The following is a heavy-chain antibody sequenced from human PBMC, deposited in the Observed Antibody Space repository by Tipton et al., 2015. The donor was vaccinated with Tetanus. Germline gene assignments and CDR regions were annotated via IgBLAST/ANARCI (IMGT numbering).Heavy chain of an antibody. CDR2: ISSSGSTI. CDR3: ASQGVRIVVFHDAFDI. CDR1: GFTFSSYE. J-gene: IGHJ3*02. V-gene: IGHV3-48*03. D-gene: IGHD3-22*01. Sequence: SLRLSCAASGFTFSSYEMNWVRQAPGKGLEWVSYISSSGSTIYYADSVKGRFTISRDNAKNSLYLQMNSLRAEDTAVYYCASQGVRIVVFHDAFDIWGQGTMVIVSS.